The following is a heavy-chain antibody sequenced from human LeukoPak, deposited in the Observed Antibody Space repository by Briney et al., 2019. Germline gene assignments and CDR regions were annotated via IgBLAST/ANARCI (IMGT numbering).Heavy chain of an antibody. D-gene: IGHD3-16*01. J-gene: IGHJ4*02. CDR3: ATDLTGFDY. CDR2: VDPEDGET. CDR1: GYTFTDYY. V-gene: IGHV1-69-2*01. Sequence: ASVKISCKAAGYTFTDYYMHWVPQAPGKGLEWKGLVDPEDGETIYAEKFQGRVTITADTSTDTAYMELSSLRSEDTAVYYCATDLTGFDYWGQGTLVTVSS.